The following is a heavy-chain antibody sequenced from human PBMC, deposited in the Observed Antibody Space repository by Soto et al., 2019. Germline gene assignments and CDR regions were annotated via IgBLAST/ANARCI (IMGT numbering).Heavy chain of an antibody. CDR3: ARTAPMDAGDKYYYDF. V-gene: IGHV1-18*04. D-gene: IGHD3-16*01. CDR1: GYTFTSYG. CDR2: ISAYNGNT. J-gene: IGHJ4*02. Sequence: ASVKVSCKASGYTFTSYGISWVRQAPGQGLEWMGWISAYNGNTKYSQKFEDRITITADESTNTVYMDLRSLTSEDTAIYYCARTAPMDAGDKYYYDFWGQGALVTVSS.